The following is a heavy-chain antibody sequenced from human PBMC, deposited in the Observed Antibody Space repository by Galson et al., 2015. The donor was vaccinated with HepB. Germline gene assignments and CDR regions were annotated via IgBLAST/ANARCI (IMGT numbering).Heavy chain of an antibody. J-gene: IGHJ3*02. CDR3: ATVPGYYDSSGYYYWDAFDI. D-gene: IGHD3-22*01. Sequence: SVKVSCKVSGYTLTELSMHWVRQAPGKGLEWMGGFDPEDGETIYAQKFQGRVTMTEDTSTDTAYMELSSLRSEDTAVYYCATVPGYYDSSGYYYWDAFDIWGQGTMVTVSS. CDR2: FDPEDGET. CDR1: GYTLTELS. V-gene: IGHV1-24*01.